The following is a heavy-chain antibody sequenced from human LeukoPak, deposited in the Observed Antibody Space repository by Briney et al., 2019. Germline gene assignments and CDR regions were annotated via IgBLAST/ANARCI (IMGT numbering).Heavy chain of an antibody. CDR2: AYYRSKWYN. J-gene: IGHJ4*02. V-gene: IGHV6-1*01. CDR3: ARGFPYSGYDSDFDY. CDR1: GDSVSSNSAA. Sequence: SQTLSLTCDISGDSVSSNSAAWNWIRQSPSRGLEWLGRAYYRSKWYNDYAVSVKSRITINPDTSKNQFSLQLNSVTPEDTAVYYCARGFPYSGYDSDFDYWGQGTLVTVSS. D-gene: IGHD5-12*01.